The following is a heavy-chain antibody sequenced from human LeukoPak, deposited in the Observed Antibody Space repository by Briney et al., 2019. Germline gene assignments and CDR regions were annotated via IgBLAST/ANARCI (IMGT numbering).Heavy chain of an antibody. CDR1: GFTFTNYA. CDR2: ISGSGGST. V-gene: IGHV3-23*01. Sequence: PGGSLRLSCAASGFTFTNYAMTWVRQAPGKGLEWVSAISGSGGSTYYADSVKGRFTISRDNSKNTLYLQMNSLRAEDTAIYYCAKELRYGDFSSDYWGQGTLVTVSS. D-gene: IGHD4-17*01. CDR3: AKELRYGDFSSDY. J-gene: IGHJ4*02.